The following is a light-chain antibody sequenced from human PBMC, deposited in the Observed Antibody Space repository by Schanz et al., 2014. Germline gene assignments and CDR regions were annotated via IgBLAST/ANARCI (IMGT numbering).Light chain of an antibody. Sequence: QSALTQPASVSGSPGQSITISCAGTSSDVGGYNYVSWYQQYPGKAPKLMIYEVSKRPSGVPDRFSGSKSGNTASLTVSGLQAEDEADYHCCSYADSFTWVFGGGTKLTVL. V-gene: IGLV2-8*01. CDR2: EVS. CDR1: SSDVGGYNY. J-gene: IGLJ3*02. CDR3: CSYADSFTWV.